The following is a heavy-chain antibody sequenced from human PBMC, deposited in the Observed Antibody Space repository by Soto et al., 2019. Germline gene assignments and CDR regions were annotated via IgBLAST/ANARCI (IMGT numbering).Heavy chain of an antibody. V-gene: IGHV3-15*01. CDR3: TTEDPSWLPALEY. CDR1: GASFTNAW. CDR2: IKTRIDSATT. Sequence: EVQLVESGGGLVKPGASLRLSCEASGASFTNAWMNWVRQAPGKGLEWVGRIKTRIDSATTDYAAPVKGRFTISRDDSKHTLYLQMDSLKTEDTAVYYCTTEDPSWLPALEYWGQGTLVTVAS. D-gene: IGHD5-12*01. J-gene: IGHJ4*02.